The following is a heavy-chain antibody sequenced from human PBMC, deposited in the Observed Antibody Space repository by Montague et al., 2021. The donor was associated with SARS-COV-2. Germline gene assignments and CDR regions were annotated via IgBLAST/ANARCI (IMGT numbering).Heavy chain of an antibody. CDR1: GASISGYF. CDR2: IYTSGTT. D-gene: IGHD6-19*01. V-gene: IGHV4-4*07. CDR3: ARGPSSGWSFDS. J-gene: IGHJ4*02. Sequence: SETLSLTCTVSGASISGYFWSWIRQPAGKGLEWIGRIYTSGTTNYNPSLRSRVTMSVDTFKNQFPLKVNSVTAADTAVYYCARGPSSGWSFDSWGQGTQVTVSS.